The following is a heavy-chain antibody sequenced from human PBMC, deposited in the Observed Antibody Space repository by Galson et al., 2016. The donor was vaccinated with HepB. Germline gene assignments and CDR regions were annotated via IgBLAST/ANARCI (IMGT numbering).Heavy chain of an antibody. D-gene: IGHD4-23*01. J-gene: IGHJ6*02. CDR3: ARGPHDGGYNGLDV. CDR2: IFYSGST. CDR1: GDSVSTKAYN. V-gene: IGHV4-31*03. Sequence: TLSLTCTVSGDSVSTKAYNWSWIRQHQGKGLEWIGHIFYSGSTSHNPSLKSRITISVDTSKNRFSLNVSTVTAADTAVYYCARGPHDGGYNGLDVWGQGTTVTVSS.